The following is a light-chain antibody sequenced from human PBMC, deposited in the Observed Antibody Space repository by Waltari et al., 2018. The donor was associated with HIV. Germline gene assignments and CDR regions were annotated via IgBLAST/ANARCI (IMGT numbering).Light chain of an antibody. Sequence: QSVLTQPPSVSAAPGQKVTISCSGSRPNIGSNRVFWYQQLPGTAPKLLIYDNTKPPSGIPDRCSGSKSGTVATLVITGLQTGDEADDYCGTWDSSLSAVLFGGGTKLTVL. V-gene: IGLV1-51*01. CDR3: GTWDSSLSAVL. CDR2: DNT. J-gene: IGLJ2*01. CDR1: RPNIGSNR.